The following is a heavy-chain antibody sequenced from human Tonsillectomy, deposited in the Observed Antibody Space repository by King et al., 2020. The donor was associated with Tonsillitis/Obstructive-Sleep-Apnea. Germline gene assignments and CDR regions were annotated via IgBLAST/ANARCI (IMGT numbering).Heavy chain of an antibody. CDR2: IYYSGST. V-gene: IGHV4-59*08. Sequence: QLQESGPGLVKPSETLSLTCTVSGGSISSYYWSWIRQPPGKGLEWIGYIYYSGSTNYNPSLKSRVTISVDTSKNQFSLKLSSVTAADTAVYYCARRLYYYDSSGYWDWYFDLWGRGTLVTVSS. CDR1: GGSISSYY. CDR3: ARRLYYYDSSGYWDWYFDL. J-gene: IGHJ2*01. D-gene: IGHD3-22*01.